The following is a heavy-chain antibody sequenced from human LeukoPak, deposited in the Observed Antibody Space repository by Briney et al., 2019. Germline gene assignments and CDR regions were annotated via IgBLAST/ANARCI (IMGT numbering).Heavy chain of an antibody. Sequence: GGSLRLSCAASGFTFSSYWMNWARQAPGKGLEWVASINHNGNVNYYVDSVKGRFTISRDNAKNSLYLQMSNLRAEDTAVYFCAKESGALGAPLYDYWGQGILVTGSS. D-gene: IGHD4/OR15-4a*01. J-gene: IGHJ4*02. V-gene: IGHV3-7*03. CDR2: INHNGNVN. CDR3: AKESGALGAPLYDY. CDR1: GFTFSSYW.